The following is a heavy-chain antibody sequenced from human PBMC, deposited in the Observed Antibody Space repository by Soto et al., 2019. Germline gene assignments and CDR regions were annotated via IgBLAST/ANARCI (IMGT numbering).Heavy chain of an antibody. CDR1: GFTFSSYA. V-gene: IGHV3-30-3*01. CDR3: ARDSALWFGESPRY. J-gene: IGHJ4*02. D-gene: IGHD3-10*01. CDR2: ISYDGSNK. Sequence: PGVSLRLSFAASGFTFSSYAMHWVRQAPGKGLEWVAVISYDGSNKYYADSVKGRFTISRDNSKNTLYLQMNSLRAEDTAVYYCARDSALWFGESPRYWGQGTLVTVSS.